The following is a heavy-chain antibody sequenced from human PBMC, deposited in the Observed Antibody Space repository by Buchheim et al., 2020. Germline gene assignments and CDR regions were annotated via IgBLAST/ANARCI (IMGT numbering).Heavy chain of an antibody. CDR2: IKQDGSEK. CDR3: AGDRIVEYSSSSTYGWFDT. CDR1: GFTFTTSW. V-gene: IGHV3-7*01. D-gene: IGHD6-6*01. J-gene: IGHJ5*02. Sequence: QLVESGGGLVHPGGSLRLSCAASGFTFTTSWMTWVRQAPGKGLEWVANIKQDGSEKYYVDSVKGRFTISRDNAKNSMYLQMNSLRADDTAVYYCAGDRIVEYSSSSTYGWFDTWGQGTL.